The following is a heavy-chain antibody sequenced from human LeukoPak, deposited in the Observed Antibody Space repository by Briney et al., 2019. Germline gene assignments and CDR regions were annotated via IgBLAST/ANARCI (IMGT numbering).Heavy chain of an antibody. J-gene: IGHJ4*02. CDR1: GFTFSSYS. Sequence: GGSLRLSCAASGFTFSSYSMNWVSHAPGKGLEWVSSISSSRSYIYYADSVKGRFTISRDNAKNSLSLQMNSLRAEDTAVYYCARGADTSNSWPIDYWGQGTLVTVSS. V-gene: IGHV3-21*01. CDR3: ARGADTSNSWPIDY. CDR2: ISSSRSYI. D-gene: IGHD6-13*01.